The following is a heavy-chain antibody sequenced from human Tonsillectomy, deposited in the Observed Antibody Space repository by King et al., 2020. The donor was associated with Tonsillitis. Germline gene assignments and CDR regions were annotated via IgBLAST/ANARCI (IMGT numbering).Heavy chain of an antibody. Sequence: VQLVESGGGLVQPGGSLRLSCAASGFTFSSYAMSWVRQAPGKGLEWVSAISGSGGSTYYADSVKGRFTISRDNSKNTLYLQMNSLRAEDTAVYYCAKEGGVWHGGNSGSFGGYWGQGTLVTVSS. J-gene: IGHJ4*02. CDR1: GFTFSSYA. V-gene: IGHV3-23*04. CDR3: AKEGGVWHGGNSGSFGGY. CDR2: ISGSGGST. D-gene: IGHD4-23*01.